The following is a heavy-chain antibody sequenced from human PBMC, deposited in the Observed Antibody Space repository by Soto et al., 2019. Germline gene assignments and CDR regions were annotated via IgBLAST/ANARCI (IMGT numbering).Heavy chain of an antibody. D-gene: IGHD2-2*03. CDR3: AKGPDNGFNWFDP. CDR2: ISYDGSNK. CDR1: GFTFSSYG. J-gene: IGHJ5*02. V-gene: IGHV3-30*18. Sequence: GGSLRLSCAASGFTFSSYGMHWVRQAPGKGLEWVAVISYDGSNKYYADSVKGRFTISRDNFKNTLYLQMNSLRAEDTAVYYCAKGPDNGFNWFDPWGQGTLVTVSS.